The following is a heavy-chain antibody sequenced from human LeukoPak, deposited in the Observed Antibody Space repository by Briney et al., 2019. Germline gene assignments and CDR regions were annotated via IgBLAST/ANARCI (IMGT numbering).Heavy chain of an antibody. Sequence: GGSLRLSCAASGFIFSNYAMNWVRQAPGKGLEWVSTICGSFGCTYHADLVKGRFSISRDNSKNMLNLQMNSLRVEDTAVYYCTKGRCSNPGCDSFDSWGQGTLVTVSS. CDR3: TKGRCSNPGCDSFDS. J-gene: IGHJ4*02. CDR2: ICGSFGCT. D-gene: IGHD5-12*01. V-gene: IGHV3-23*01. CDR1: GFIFSNYA.